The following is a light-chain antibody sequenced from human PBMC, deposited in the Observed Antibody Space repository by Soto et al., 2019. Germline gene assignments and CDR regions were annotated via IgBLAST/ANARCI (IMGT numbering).Light chain of an antibody. J-gene: IGKJ1*01. CDR3: HQYESSWT. CDR2: GAS. CDR1: QSVSSNY. V-gene: IGKV3-20*01. Sequence: EIVLTQSPGTLSLSPGERATLSCRASQSVSSNYLAWYLQKPGQAPILLIYGASTRATGIPERFSGSGSGTDFTLIISSLEPDDFAVYYCHQYESSWTFGQGTKVEMK.